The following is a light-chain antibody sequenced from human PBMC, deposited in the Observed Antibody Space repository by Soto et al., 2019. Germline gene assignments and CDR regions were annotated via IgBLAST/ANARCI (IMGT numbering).Light chain of an antibody. CDR2: DAS. J-gene: IGKJ1*01. Sequence: EIVLTQSPATLSLSPGERATLSCRASQSVTSFLAWYQQKPGQAPRLLIYDASNRATGIPARFSGSGFGTDFTLTINSLEPEDSAVYYCQQRSNWLGTFXQGSKVDIK. CDR3: QQRSNWLGT. CDR1: QSVTSF. V-gene: IGKV3-11*01.